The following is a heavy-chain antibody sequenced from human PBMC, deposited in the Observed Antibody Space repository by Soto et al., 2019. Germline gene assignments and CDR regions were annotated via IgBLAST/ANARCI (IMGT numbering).Heavy chain of an antibody. CDR3: ARSYYGSGSYFDY. Sequence: SETLSLTCTVSGGSISSYYWSWIRQPPGKGLEWIGYIYYSGSTNYNPSLKSRVTISVDTSKNQFSLKLSSVTAADTAVYYCARSYYGSGSYFDYWGQGTXVTVSS. CDR2: IYYSGST. D-gene: IGHD3-10*01. V-gene: IGHV4-59*01. J-gene: IGHJ4*02. CDR1: GGSISSYY.